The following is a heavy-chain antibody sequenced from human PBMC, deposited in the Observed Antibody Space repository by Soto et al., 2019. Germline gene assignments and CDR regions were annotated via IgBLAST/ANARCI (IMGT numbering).Heavy chain of an antibody. CDR3: ARGHGVATTMGWFDP. J-gene: IGHJ5*02. V-gene: IGHV3-33*01. CDR2: IWYDGSNK. Sequence: PGGSLRLSCRTSGFTFSSYGIHWVRQAPGKGLEWVAVIWYDGSNKYYADSVKGRFSISRDNSKNTLYLLMNSLRAEDTAVYYCARGHGVATTMGWFDPWGQGTLVTVSS. CDR1: GFTFSSYG. D-gene: IGHD5-12*01.